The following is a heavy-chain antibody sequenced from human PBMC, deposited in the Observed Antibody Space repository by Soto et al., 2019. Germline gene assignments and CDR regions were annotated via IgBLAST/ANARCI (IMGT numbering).Heavy chain of an antibody. Sequence: SETLSLTCTVSGGSISSYYWSWIRQPPGKGLEWIGYIYYSGSTNYNPSLKSRVTISVDTSKNQFSLKLSSVTAADTAVYYCARSEYCSSTSCQEFDYWGQGTLVTVSS. CDR1: GGSISSYY. CDR3: ARSEYCSSTSCQEFDY. V-gene: IGHV4-59*01. D-gene: IGHD2-2*01. CDR2: IYYSGST. J-gene: IGHJ4*02.